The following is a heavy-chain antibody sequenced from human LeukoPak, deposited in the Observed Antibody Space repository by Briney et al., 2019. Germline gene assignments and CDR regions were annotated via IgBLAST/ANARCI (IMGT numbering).Heavy chain of an antibody. V-gene: IGHV4-30-2*01. J-gene: IGHJ3*02. CDR3: AGGLTSDAFDI. CDR1: GGSISSGGYY. CDR2: IYHSGST. D-gene: IGHD2-15*01. Sequence: SETLSLTCTVSGGSISSGGYYWSWIRQPPGKGLEWIGYIYHSGSTYYNPSLKSRVTISVDRSKNQFSLKLSSVTAADTAVYYCAGGLTSDAFDIWGQGTMVTVSS.